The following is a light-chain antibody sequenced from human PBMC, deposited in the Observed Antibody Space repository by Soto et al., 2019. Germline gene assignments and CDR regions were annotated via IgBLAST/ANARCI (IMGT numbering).Light chain of an antibody. CDR3: SSYAGSNNLV. J-gene: IGLJ2*01. Sequence: QSALTRPPSASGSPGQSVTISCTGTSSDVGGYNYVSWYQQHPGKAPKLMIYEVSKRPSGVPDRFSGSKSGNTASLTVSGLQAVDEADYYCSSYAGSNNLVFGGGTKLTVL. V-gene: IGLV2-8*01. CDR1: SSDVGGYNY. CDR2: EVS.